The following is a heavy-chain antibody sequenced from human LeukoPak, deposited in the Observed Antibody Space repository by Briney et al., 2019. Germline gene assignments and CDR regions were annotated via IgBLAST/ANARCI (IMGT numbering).Heavy chain of an antibody. CDR3: ARAEQWLVFFDY. Sequence: SQTLSLTCTVSGGSISRGDYYWSWIRQPPGKGLEWIGEINHSGSTNYNPSLKSRVTISVDTSKNQFSLKLSSVTAADTAVYYCARAEQWLVFFDYWGQGTLVTVSS. D-gene: IGHD6-19*01. CDR2: INHSGST. J-gene: IGHJ4*02. CDR1: GGSISRGDYY. V-gene: IGHV4-30-4*08.